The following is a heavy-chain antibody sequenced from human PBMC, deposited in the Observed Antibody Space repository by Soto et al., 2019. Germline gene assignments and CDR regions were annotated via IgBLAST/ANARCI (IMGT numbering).Heavy chain of an antibody. CDR3: AKDASSSGWYYFDY. CDR1: GFTFSSYG. CDR2: ISYDGSNK. J-gene: IGHJ4*02. Sequence: QVQLVESGGGVVQPGRSLRLSCAASGFTFSSYGMHWVRQAPGKGLEWVAVISYDGSNKYYADSVKGRFTISRDNSKNTLYLQMNSLRVEDTAVYYCAKDASSSGWYYFDYWGQGTLVTVSS. V-gene: IGHV3-30*18. D-gene: IGHD6-19*01.